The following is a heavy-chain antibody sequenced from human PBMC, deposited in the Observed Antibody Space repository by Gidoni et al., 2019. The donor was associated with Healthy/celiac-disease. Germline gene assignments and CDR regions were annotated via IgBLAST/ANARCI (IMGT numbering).Heavy chain of an antibody. J-gene: IGHJ4*02. CDR3: AAREYYYDSSGYYEVDY. CDR1: GFTFTTSA. CDR2: IVVGSGNT. Sequence: QMQLVQSGPDVKKPGTSVKVSCKASGFTFTTSAVQWVRQARGQRLEWIGWIVVGSGNTNYAQKFQERVTITRDMSTSTAYMELSSLRSEDTAVYYCAAREYYYDSSGYYEVDYWGQGTLVTVSS. D-gene: IGHD3-22*01. V-gene: IGHV1-58*01.